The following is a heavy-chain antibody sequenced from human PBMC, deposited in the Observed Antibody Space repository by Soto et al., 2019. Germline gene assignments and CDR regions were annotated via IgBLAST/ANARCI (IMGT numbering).Heavy chain of an antibody. J-gene: IGHJ4*02. CDR3: ARQGPFKCEPLDY. Sequence: LSLTCTVSGGSISSYYWSWIRQPPGKGLEWIGYIYYSGSTNYNPSLKSRVTISVDTSKNQFSLKLSSVTAADTAVYYCARQGPFKCEPLDYWGQGTLVTVSS. V-gene: IGHV4-59*08. CDR1: GGSISSYY. CDR2: IYYSGST.